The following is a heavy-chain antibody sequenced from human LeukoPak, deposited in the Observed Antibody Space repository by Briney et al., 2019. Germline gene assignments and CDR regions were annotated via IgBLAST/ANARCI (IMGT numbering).Heavy chain of an antibody. Sequence: GESLKISCKGSGYSFISYWIGWVRQMPGKGLEWMGIIDPGDSDTRYSPSFQGQVTISADKSISTAYLQWSSLKASDTAMYYCARQGGYDSSGYYLPVGYWGQGTLVTVSS. CDR3: ARQGGYDSSGYYLPVGY. CDR1: GYSFISYW. J-gene: IGHJ4*02. CDR2: IDPGDSDT. V-gene: IGHV5-51*01. D-gene: IGHD3-22*01.